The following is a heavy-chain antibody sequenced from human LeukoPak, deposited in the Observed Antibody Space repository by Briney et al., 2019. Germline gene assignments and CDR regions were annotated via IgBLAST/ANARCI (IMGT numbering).Heavy chain of an antibody. Sequence: SETLSLTCAVYGGSFSGYYWTWVRQPPGKGLEWIGEINHSGSTNYNPSLKSRVTISVDTSKNQFSLKLSSVTAADTAVYYCARARHPRDAFDIWGQGIMVTVSS. J-gene: IGHJ3*02. CDR1: GGSFSGYY. V-gene: IGHV4-34*01. CDR3: ARARHPRDAFDI. CDR2: INHSGST.